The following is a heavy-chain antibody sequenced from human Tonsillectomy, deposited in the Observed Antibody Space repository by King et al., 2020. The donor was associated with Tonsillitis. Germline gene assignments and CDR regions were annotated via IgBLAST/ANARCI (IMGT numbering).Heavy chain of an antibody. CDR1: GFSLNTSEMG. CDR2: IYWDDDK. J-gene: IGHJ1*01. D-gene: IGHD2-21*01. CDR3: AHTYIQY. Sequence: QITLKESGPTLVRPPQTLTLTCTFSGFSLNTSEMGVGWIRQPPGKALEWLALIYWDDDKRYSPSLKSRLTITKDTSKNQVVLTMTNMDPVDTATYYCAHTYIQYWGQGTLVTVSS. V-gene: IGHV2-5*02.